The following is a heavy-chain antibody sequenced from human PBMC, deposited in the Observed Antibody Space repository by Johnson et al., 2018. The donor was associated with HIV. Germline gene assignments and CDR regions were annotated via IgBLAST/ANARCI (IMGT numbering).Heavy chain of an antibody. V-gene: IGHV3-30*02. CDR1: GFTFSSYG. CDR2: IRYDGSNK. Sequence: HVQLVDSGGGVVQPGGSLRLSCAASGFTFSSYGMHWVRQAPGKGLEWVAFIRYDGSNKYYADSVKGRVTISRDNSKNTLYLQMNSLRAEDTAVYYCASPWGRYSISSLDSFDIWGQGTMVTVSS. D-gene: IGHD6-6*01. CDR3: ASPWGRYSISSLDSFDI. J-gene: IGHJ3*02.